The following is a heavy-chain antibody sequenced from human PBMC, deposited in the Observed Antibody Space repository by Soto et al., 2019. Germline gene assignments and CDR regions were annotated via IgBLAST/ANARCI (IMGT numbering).Heavy chain of an antibody. D-gene: IGHD1-26*01. CDR1: GFTFSSYA. Sequence: EVQLLESGGGLVQPGGSLRLSCAASGFTFSSYAMSWVRQAPGKGLEWVSAISGSGGSTYYADSVKGRFTISRDNCEDTLYLQMNSLRAEDTAVYYCAKAGAVGAIRDAEYFQHWGQGTLVTVSS. CDR3: AKAGAVGAIRDAEYFQH. V-gene: IGHV3-23*01. CDR2: ISGSGGST. J-gene: IGHJ1*01.